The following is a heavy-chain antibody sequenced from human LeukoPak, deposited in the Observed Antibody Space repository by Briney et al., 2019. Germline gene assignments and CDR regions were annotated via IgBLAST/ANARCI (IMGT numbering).Heavy chain of an antibody. CDR3: ARDGVIPAAKIYYYYYYMDV. CDR2: IYTSGST. D-gene: IGHD2-2*01. J-gene: IGHJ6*03. CDR1: GGSISSGSYY. Sequence: SQTLSLTCTVSGGSISSGSYYWSWIRQPAGKGLEWIGRIYTSGSTNYNPSLKSRVTISVDTSKNQCSLKLSSVTAADTAVYYCARDGVIPAAKIYYYYYYMDVWGKGTTVTVSS. V-gene: IGHV4-61*02.